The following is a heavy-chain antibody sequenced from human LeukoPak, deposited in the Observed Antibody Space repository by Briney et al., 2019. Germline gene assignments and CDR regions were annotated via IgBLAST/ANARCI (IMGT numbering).Heavy chain of an antibody. J-gene: IGHJ4*02. D-gene: IGHD6-19*01. V-gene: IGHV4-4*07. Sequence: PETLSLTCTVSGGSISSYYWSWIRQPAGKGLEWIGRIYSSGSTNYSPSLKSRVTMSVDTSKNQFSLKLSSVTAADTAVYYCARVSSTGRYDYWGQGTLVTVSS. CDR2: IYSSGST. CDR1: GGSISSYY. CDR3: ARVSSTGRYDY.